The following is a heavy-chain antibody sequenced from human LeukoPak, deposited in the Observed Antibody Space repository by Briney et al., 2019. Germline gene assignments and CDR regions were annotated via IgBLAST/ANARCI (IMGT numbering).Heavy chain of an antibody. J-gene: IGHJ6*02. CDR1: GGSVTNDRYF. CDR2: IFHSGST. D-gene: IGHD2/OR15-2a*01. Sequence: SETLSLTCTVSGGSVTNDRYFWSWIRQPPGKGLEWIGFIFHSGSTNYNPSFKSRITVSVDTSKNQFSLNVRSVTAADTAVYFCARGFLSGATFDDYHGMDVWGQGTAVTVSS. CDR3: ARGFLSGATFDDYHGMDV. V-gene: IGHV4-61*01.